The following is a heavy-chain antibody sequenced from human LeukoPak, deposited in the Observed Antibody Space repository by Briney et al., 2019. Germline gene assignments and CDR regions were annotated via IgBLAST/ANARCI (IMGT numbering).Heavy chain of an antibody. Sequence: GGSLRLSCSASGFTFSSYAMHWVRQAPGKGPEYVSAISSNGGSTYYADSVKGRFTISRDNSKKMLYLQMSSLRAEDTAVYYCVKGVAVAGTQTYYYYGMDVWGQGTTVTVSS. CDR2: ISSNGGST. CDR1: GFTFSSYA. V-gene: IGHV3-64D*06. D-gene: IGHD6-19*01. J-gene: IGHJ6*02. CDR3: VKGVAVAGTQTYYYYGMDV.